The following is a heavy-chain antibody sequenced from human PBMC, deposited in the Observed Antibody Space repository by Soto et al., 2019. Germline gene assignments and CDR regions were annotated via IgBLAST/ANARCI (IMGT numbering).Heavy chain of an antibody. V-gene: IGHV1-69*02. CDR2: IIPILGIA. Sequence: GASVKVSCKASGGTFSSYTISWVRQAPGQGLEWVGRIIPILGIANYAQKFQGRVTITADKSTSTAYMELSSLRSEDTAVYYCAKARWGYQLLRAGYFDLWGRGTLVTVSS. CDR1: GGTFSSYT. J-gene: IGHJ2*01. D-gene: IGHD2-2*01. CDR3: AKARWGYQLLRAGYFDL.